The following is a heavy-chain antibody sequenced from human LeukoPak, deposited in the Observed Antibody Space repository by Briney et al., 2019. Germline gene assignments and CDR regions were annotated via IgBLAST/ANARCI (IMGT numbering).Heavy chain of an antibody. J-gene: IGHJ6*02. CDR3: AREGGATVTTTSAGYYGMDV. CDR1: GYTFTSYA. Sequence: GASVKVSCKASGYTFTSYAMHWVRQAPGQRLEWMGWTNAGNGNTKYSQKFQGRVTITRDTSASTAYMELSSLRSEDTAVYYCAREGGATVTTTSAGYYGMDVWGQGTTVTVSS. V-gene: IGHV1-3*01. D-gene: IGHD4-17*01. CDR2: TNAGNGNT.